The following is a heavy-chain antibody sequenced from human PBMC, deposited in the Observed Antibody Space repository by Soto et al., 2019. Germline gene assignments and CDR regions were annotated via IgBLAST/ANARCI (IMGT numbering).Heavy chain of an antibody. J-gene: IGHJ6*02. V-gene: IGHV4-4*02. CDR2: IYHSGST. CDR1: GGSLSSSNW. CDR3: ARGSGSYYDGMDV. Sequence: QVQLQESGPGLVKPSGPLSLTCAVSGGSLSSSNWWSWVRQPPGKGLEGIGEIYHSGSTNYNPSLKSRVTIAVDKSKNQCSLKLSSVTAADTAVYYCARGSGSYYDGMDVWGQGTTVTVSS. D-gene: IGHD1-26*01.